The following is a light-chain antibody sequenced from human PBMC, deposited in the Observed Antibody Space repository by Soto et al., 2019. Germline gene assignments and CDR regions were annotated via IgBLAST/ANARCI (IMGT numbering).Light chain of an antibody. CDR1: QSVSSN. J-gene: IGKJ1*01. V-gene: IGKV3-15*01. CDR3: QQYNNWPRT. CDR2: GAS. Sequence: EIVMTQSPATLSVSPEERATLSCRASQSVSSNLAWYQQKPCQAPRLLIYGASTRATGIPARFSGSGSGTECTLTISSLQAEDVAVYYCQQYNNWPRTFGQGTKVEIK.